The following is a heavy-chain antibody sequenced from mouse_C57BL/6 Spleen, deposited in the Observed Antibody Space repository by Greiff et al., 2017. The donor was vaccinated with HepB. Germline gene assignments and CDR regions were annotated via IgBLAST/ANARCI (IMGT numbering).Heavy chain of an antibody. CDR1: GYTFTSYG. V-gene: IGHV1-81*01. CDR3: ARGEYYGSSRGYFDV. J-gene: IGHJ1*03. D-gene: IGHD1-1*01. CDR2: IYPRSGNT. Sequence: VKLQQSGAELARPGASVKLSCKASGYTFTSYGISWVKQRTGQGLEWIGEIYPRSGNTYYNEKFKGKATLTADKSSSTAYMELRSLTSEESAVYFCARGEYYGSSRGYFDVWGTGTTVTVSS.